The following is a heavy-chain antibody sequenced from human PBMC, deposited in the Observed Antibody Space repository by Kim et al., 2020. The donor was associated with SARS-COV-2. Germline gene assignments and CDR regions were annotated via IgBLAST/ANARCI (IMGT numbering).Heavy chain of an antibody. CDR2: VSYDGSHQ. J-gene: IGHJ4*02. V-gene: IGHV3-30*18. Sequence: GGSLRLSCAASGFTFRNYGIHWVRQAPGKGLEWVAVVSYDGSHQYYADSVKGRFTISRDNSKNTLYLQMSSLRLEDTAVYYCVKDKIDGHAWRPFEYWGQGSLVTVSS. CDR3: VKDKIDGHAWRPFEY. CDR1: GFTFRNYG.